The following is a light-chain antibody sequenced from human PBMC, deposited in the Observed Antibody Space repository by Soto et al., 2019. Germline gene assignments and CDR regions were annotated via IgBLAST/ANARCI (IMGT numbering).Light chain of an antibody. J-gene: IGLJ2*01. Sequence: QSALTQPPSASGSPGQSVTISCTGTSSDIGAYNFVSWYQQHPGEVPKLMIYEVIKRPSGISDRFSGSKSGNTASLTISGLQAEDEADYYCSAYTHSNTVIFGGGTKVTVL. V-gene: IGLV2-8*01. CDR3: SAYTHSNTVI. CDR2: EVI. CDR1: SSDIGAYNF.